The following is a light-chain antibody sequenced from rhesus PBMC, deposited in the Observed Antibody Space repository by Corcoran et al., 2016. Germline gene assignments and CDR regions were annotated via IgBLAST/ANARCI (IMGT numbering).Light chain of an antibody. Sequence: QVILTQSPATLSLSPGERATLSCRASQSVSSYLAWYQQKPGQAPRLLIYGASSRATGIPDRFSGSGSGTVFTLTISSLEPEDFAVYYCQKYSSSPYSFGQGTKVEIK. J-gene: IGKJ2*01. V-gene: IGKV3-53*01. CDR3: QKYSSSPYS. CDR1: QSVSSY. CDR2: GAS.